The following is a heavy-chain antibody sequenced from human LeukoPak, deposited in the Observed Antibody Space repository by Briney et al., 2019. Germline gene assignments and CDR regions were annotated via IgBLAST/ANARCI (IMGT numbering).Heavy chain of an antibody. CDR3: ARGSSNSGSYYDYFDY. CDR1: GFTFSRYS. V-gene: IGHV3-21*01. J-gene: IGHJ4*02. D-gene: IGHD1-26*01. Sequence: GGSLRLSCAAAGFTFSRYSMNWVRQAPGKGLEWVSSISTSSSYIYYADSVKGRFTISRDNARNSLFLQLDSLRAEDTAVYCCARGSSNSGSYYDYFDYWGQGALVTVSS. CDR2: ISTSSSYI.